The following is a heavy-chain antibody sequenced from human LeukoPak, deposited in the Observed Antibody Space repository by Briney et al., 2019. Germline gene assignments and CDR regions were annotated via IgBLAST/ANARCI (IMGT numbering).Heavy chain of an antibody. CDR1: GYTFSNYD. CDR2: MRPNSDNT. CDR3: ARGSQRGGNSD. D-gene: IGHD4-23*01. J-gene: IGHJ4*02. V-gene: IGHV1-8*02. Sequence: AASVKVSCKASGYTFSNYDINWVRQATGQGLEWKGWMRPNSDNTGYAQKFQGRLTMTTNTSINTAYMELNSLTSEDTAVYYCARGSQRGGNSDWGQGTLVTVSS.